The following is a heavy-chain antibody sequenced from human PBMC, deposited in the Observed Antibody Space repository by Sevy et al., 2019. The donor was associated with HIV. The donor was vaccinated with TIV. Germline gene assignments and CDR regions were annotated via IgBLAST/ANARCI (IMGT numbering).Heavy chain of an antibody. D-gene: IGHD3-10*01. CDR3: ARGSFGSGSRLGLGY. J-gene: IGHJ4*02. Sequence: GGSLRLSCVASGFTFSNNWMTWVRQAPGKGLQWVANIKQDGSEKSFVDSVKGRFTISRDNAKNSLYLHMRSLRVEDTAVYYCARGSFGSGSRLGLGYWGQGTLVTVSS. V-gene: IGHV3-7*01. CDR2: IKQDGSEK. CDR1: GFTFSNNW.